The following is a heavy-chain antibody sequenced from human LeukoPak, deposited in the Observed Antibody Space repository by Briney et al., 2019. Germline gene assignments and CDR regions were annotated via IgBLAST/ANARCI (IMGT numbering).Heavy chain of an antibody. CDR1: GFTFSSYS. V-gene: IGHV3-21*01. Sequence: AGGSLRLSCAASGFTFSSYSMNWVRQAPGKGLEWVSSISSSSSYIYYADSVKGRFTISRDNAKNSLYLQMNSLRAEDTAVYYCARLMVRGVIPLYFDYSGQGTLVTVSS. D-gene: IGHD3-10*01. J-gene: IGHJ4*02. CDR3: ARLMVRGVIPLYFDY. CDR2: ISSSSSYI.